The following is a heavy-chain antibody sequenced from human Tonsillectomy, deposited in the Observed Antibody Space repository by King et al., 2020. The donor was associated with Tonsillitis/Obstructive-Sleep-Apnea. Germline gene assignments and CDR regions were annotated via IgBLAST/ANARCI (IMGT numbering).Heavy chain of an antibody. Sequence: LQLQESGPGLVKPSETLSLTCTVSGGSVSSGNYYWSWIRQPPGQGLEWIGYVYYSGSTNYNPSLKSRVTISVDTSKNQFSLKLSSVTAADTAVYYCARDGGLTTVTGVDYWGQGALVTVSS. V-gene: IGHV4-61*01. CDR1: GGSVSSGNYY. CDR3: ARDGGLTTVTGVDY. CDR2: VYYSGST. D-gene: IGHD4-17*01. J-gene: IGHJ4*02.